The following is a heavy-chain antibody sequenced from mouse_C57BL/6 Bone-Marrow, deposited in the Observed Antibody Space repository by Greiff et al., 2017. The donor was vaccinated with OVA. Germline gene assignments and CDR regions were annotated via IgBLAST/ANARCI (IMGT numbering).Heavy chain of an antibody. CDR3: VGRTTQGYFDV. CDR1: GFSFNTYA. J-gene: IGHJ1*03. CDR2: IRRKSNNYAT. Sequence: EVQLVESGGGLVQPKGSLKLSCAASGFSFNTYAMNWVRQAPGKGLEWVDRIRRKSNNYATYYAESVKDRFTTSSDDSESRPYQKMNSMKTEDTAVDYCVGRTTQGYFDVWGTGTTVTVSS. D-gene: IGHD1-1*01. V-gene: IGHV10-1*01.